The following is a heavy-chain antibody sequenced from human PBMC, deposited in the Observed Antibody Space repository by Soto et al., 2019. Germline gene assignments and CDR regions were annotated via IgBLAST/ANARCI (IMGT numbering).Heavy chain of an antibody. CDR3: ASDYGSNWRL. Sequence: QAHLVQSGTEVKMPGGSVQVSCKASGFVSTNHNFHWVRQAPGQSLEWMGRINAGNGNTQYSQNFQGRVTFTSDPSASTAFMELTNLRFEDRAMYYCASDYGSNWRLWGQGTLVSVSS. D-gene: IGHD6-19*01. V-gene: IGHV1-3*01. J-gene: IGHJ4*02. CDR2: INAGNGNT. CDR1: GFVSTNHN.